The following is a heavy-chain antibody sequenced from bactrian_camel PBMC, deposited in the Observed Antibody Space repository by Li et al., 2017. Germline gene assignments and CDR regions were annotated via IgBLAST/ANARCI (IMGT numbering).Heavy chain of an antibody. J-gene: IGHJ4*01. CDR1: TFTLSDFL. CDR2: IFSDGTTT. D-gene: IGHD5*01. CDR3: TRETQWVGYHEMAEY. Sequence: HVQLVESGGGSVQAGGSLRLSCAASTFTLSDFLVTWVRQVPGKGLEWVCSIFSDGTTTYYADSVKGRFTISRDNAKNMVYLQMNSLKAEDTALYYCTRETQWVGYHEMAEYWGQGTQVTVS. V-gene: IGHV3S6*01.